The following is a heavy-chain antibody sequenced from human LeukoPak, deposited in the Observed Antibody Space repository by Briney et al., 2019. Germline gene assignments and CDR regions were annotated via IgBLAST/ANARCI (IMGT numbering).Heavy chain of an antibody. Sequence: PGGSLRLSCAASGFTFSSYSMSWVRQAPGKGLEWVSAISGSGGSTYYADSVKGRFTISRDNSKNTLYLQMNSLRAEDTAVYYYARQGYSYGKYYSDYWGQGTLVTVSS. D-gene: IGHD5-18*01. V-gene: IGHV3-23*01. CDR2: ISGSGGST. CDR3: ARQGYSYGKYYSDY. J-gene: IGHJ4*02. CDR1: GFTFSSYS.